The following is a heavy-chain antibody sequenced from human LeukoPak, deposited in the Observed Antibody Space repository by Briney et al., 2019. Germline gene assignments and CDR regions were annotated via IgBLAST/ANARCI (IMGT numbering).Heavy chain of an antibody. CDR2: INGSGGTI. D-gene: IGHD2-15*01. CDR3: AREAAPVVAAQPDAVDI. V-gene: IGHV3-48*03. J-gene: IGHJ3*02. CDR1: GFTFSSCE. Sequence: PGVSLRLSCAASGFTFSSCEMNWVRQAPGKGLEWVSYINGSGGTIYYADSVKGRFTISRDNGKNSLYLQMNSLRPEDTAVYYCAREAAPVVAAQPDAVDIWGLGTMVTVSS.